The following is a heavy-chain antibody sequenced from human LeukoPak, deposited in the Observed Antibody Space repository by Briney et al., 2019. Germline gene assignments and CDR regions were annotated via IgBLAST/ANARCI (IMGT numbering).Heavy chain of an antibody. CDR1: GGSFSGYY. Sequence: PSETLSLTCAVYGGSFSGYYWSWIRQPPGKGLEWIGEINHSGSTNYNPSLKSRVTILLDTSKNQCSLKLTSVSAADTAVYYCAGLKLGAYFDLWGRGTLVTVSS. J-gene: IGHJ2*01. CDR3: AGLKLGAYFDL. CDR2: INHSGST. V-gene: IGHV4-34*01. D-gene: IGHD3-16*01.